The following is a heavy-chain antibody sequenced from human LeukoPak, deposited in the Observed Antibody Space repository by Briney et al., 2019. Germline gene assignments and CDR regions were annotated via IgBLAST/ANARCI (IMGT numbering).Heavy chain of an antibody. CDR3: AKDKDRSGYDAFDI. Sequence: GGSLRLSCAASGFALSSNWMHWVRQAPGKGLVWVSHISTDARTITYAACVKGGFTISRDNAKNTLYLQMNSLRAEDTALYSCAKDKDRSGYDAFDIWGQGTMVTVSS. CDR2: ISTDARTI. CDR1: GFALSSNW. J-gene: IGHJ3*02. V-gene: IGHV3-74*01. D-gene: IGHD3-22*01.